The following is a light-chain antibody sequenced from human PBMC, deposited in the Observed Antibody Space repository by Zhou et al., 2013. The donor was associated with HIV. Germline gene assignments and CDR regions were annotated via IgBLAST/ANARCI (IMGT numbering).Light chain of an antibody. CDR1: SSDVGGYNY. Sequence: QSALTQPASVSGSPGQSITISCTGTSSDVGGYNYVSWYQQHPGKAPKLMIYSVSKRPSGVSDRFSGSKSGNTASLTISGLRTEDEADYYCSSYTSTITLGVFGTGTKVTV. J-gene: IGLJ1*01. CDR3: SSYTSTITLGV. V-gene: IGLV2-14*01. CDR2: SVS.